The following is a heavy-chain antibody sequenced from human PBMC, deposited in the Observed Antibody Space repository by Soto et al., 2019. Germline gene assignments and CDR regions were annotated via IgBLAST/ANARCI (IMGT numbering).Heavy chain of an antibody. CDR3: ARISLFFLYCGGDCYSSAFDI. J-gene: IGHJ3*02. D-gene: IGHD2-21*02. CDR1: GFSLSNARMG. Sequence: QVTLKESGPVLVKPTETLTLTCTVSGFSLSNARMGVSWIRQPPGKALEWLAHIFSNDEKSYSTSLKSRLTISKDTSKSQVVLTMTNMDPVDTATYYCARISLFFLYCGGDCYSSAFDIWGQGTMVTVSS. V-gene: IGHV2-26*01. CDR2: IFSNDEK.